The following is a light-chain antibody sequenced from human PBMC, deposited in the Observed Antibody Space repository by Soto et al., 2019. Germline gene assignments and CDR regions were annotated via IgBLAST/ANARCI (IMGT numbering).Light chain of an antibody. CDR3: HQDFNLPWT. CDR1: QTVSRMY. J-gene: IGKJ1*01. Sequence: PRTRVVSGGRLDPLSRRASQTVSRMYLSWFQQKPGQAPRLLIYGTSTRATGIPVRFSGSGSGTDFTLTISSLQPEDFAVYFCHQDFNLPWTFGQGTKVDIK. V-gene: IGKV3D-7*01. CDR2: GTS.